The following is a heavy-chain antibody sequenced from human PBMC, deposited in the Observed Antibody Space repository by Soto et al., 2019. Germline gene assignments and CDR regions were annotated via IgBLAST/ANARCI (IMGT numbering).Heavy chain of an antibody. Sequence: QVQLVQSGAEVKKPASSVKVSCKASGGIFSRHGINWVRQAPGQGLEWMGGILPIFGTSKYAEKFQGRVTITADESTSTVYMHLSSLTSEDTGVYFCARSQGGEFQLLYDLDVWGQGTMVTVSS. CDR3: ARSQGGEFQLLYDLDV. V-gene: IGHV1-69*01. J-gene: IGHJ3*01. CDR1: GGIFSRHG. D-gene: IGHD2-2*02. CDR2: ILPIFGTS.